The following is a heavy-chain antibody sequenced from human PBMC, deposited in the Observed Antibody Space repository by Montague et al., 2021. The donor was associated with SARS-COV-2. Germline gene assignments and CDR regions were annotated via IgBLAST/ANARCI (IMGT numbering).Heavy chain of an antibody. V-gene: IGHV4-39*02. J-gene: IGHJ3*02. CDR3: ARWGLNNALDI. CDR1: GDSISSSHYF. D-gene: IGHD1/OR15-1a*01. CDR2: IYFTGKT. Sequence: SETLSLTCSASGDSISSSHYFWAWIRQPPGMGLEWIGSIYFTGKTYYHPSLKSRVTISIDTSKNHFSLRLSSVTAADSAVFYCARWGLNNALDIWGLGTMITISS.